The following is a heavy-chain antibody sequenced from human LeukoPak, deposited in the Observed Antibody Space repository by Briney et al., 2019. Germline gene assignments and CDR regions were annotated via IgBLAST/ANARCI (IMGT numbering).Heavy chain of an antibody. CDR1: GFTFSSYP. CDR2: ISYDGTKK. J-gene: IGHJ4*02. Sequence: PGGSLRPSCAASGFTFSSYPMYWVRQAPGKGLEWAAGISYDGTKKYYADSVKGRFTISRDNSKNTVYIQINSLRGDDTAVYYCARGSRGSDYWGQGTLVIVSS. CDR3: ARGSRGSDY. V-gene: IGHV3-30-3*01.